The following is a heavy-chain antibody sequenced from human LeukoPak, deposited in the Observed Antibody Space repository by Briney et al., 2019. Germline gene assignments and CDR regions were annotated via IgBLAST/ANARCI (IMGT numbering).Heavy chain of an antibody. CDR3: AELGITMIGGV. D-gene: IGHD3-10*02. Sequence: GGSLRLSCAASGFTFSSYEMSWVRQAPGKGLEWVSYISSSGSTIYYADSVKGRFTISRDNAKNSVYLQMNSLRAEDTAVYYCAELGITMIGGVWGKGTTVTISS. CDR2: ISSSGSTI. J-gene: IGHJ6*04. CDR1: GFTFSSYE. V-gene: IGHV3-48*03.